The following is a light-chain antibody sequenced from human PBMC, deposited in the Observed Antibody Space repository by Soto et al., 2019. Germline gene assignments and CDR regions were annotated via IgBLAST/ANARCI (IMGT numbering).Light chain of an antibody. CDR2: LEGSGSY. CDR1: SGHSSYI. V-gene: IGLV4-60*03. CDR3: ETWDSNPRV. Sequence: QLVLTQSSSASASLGSSVKLTCTLSSGHSSYIIAWHQQQPGKAPRYLMKLEGSGSYNKASGVPDRFSGSSSGADRYLTISNLQSEDEADYYCETWDSNPRVFGGGTKLTVL. J-gene: IGLJ3*02.